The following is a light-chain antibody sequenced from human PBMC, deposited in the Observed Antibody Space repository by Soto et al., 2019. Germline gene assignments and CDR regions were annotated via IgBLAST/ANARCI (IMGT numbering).Light chain of an antibody. V-gene: IGKV2-30*02. CDR2: KVS. CDR1: QSLVHSDGIAY. J-gene: IGKJ5*01. Sequence: DVVMTQSPLSLPVTLGQPASISCRSNQSLVHSDGIAYFSWFQQRPGRSPRRLIYKVSNRDSGVPARFSGRGSGTYFALKISRVEAADVGVYYGMQGTRWPITCGQGTRLEIK. CDR3: MQGTRWPIT.